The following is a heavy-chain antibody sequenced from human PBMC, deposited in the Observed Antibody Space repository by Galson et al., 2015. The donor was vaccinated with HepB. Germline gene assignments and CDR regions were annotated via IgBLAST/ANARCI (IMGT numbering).Heavy chain of an antibody. CDR3: AREEYDYGGNSGYFDY. Sequence: SLRLSCAASGFTFSSYSMNWVRQAPGKGLEWVSYISSSSSTIYYANSVKGRFTISRDNAKNSLYLQMNSLRDEDTAVYYCAREEYDYGGNSGYFDYWGQGTLVTVSS. D-gene: IGHD4-23*01. CDR2: ISSSSSTI. J-gene: IGHJ4*02. V-gene: IGHV3-48*02. CDR1: GFTFSSYS.